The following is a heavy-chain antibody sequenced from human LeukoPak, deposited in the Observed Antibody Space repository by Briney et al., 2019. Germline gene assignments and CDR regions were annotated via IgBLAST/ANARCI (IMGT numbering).Heavy chain of an antibody. CDR2: ISYDGSNK. D-gene: IGHD6-19*01. V-gene: IGHV3-30-3*01. CDR3: ARDSSGWYGESVAYFDY. J-gene: IGHJ4*02. Sequence: GGSLRLSCAASGFTFSSYAMSWVRQAPGKGLEWVAVISYDGSNKYYADSVKGRFTISRDNSKNTLYLQMNSLRAEDTAVYYCARDSSGWYGESVAYFDYWGQGTLVTVSS. CDR1: GFTFSSYA.